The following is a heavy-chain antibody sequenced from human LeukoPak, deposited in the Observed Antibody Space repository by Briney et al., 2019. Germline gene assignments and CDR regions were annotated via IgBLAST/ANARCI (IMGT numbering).Heavy chain of an antibody. CDR3: ARQSSGRYSGPFDY. D-gene: IGHD1-26*01. Sequence: PGGSLRLSCAASGFTFSSYEMNWVRQAPGRGLEWVASIKQDGSEKYYVDSVKGRFTISRDNAKNSLYLQMNSLRVEDTAVYYCARQSSGRYSGPFDYWGLGTLVTVSS. J-gene: IGHJ4*02. CDR2: IKQDGSEK. V-gene: IGHV3-7*01. CDR1: GFTFSSYE.